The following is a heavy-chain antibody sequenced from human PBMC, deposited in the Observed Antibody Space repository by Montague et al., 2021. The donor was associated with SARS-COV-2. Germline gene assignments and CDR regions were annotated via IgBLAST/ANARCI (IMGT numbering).Heavy chain of an antibody. CDR2: TYYRYEWYS. D-gene: IGHD2-15*01. CDR3: ARAERGSCGDGNCYQYFFNY. V-gene: IGHV6-1*01. CDR1: GDSVATHRGT. J-gene: IGHJ4*02. Sequence: CAISGDSVATHRGTWNWVRLSPSRGLEWLGRTYYRYEWYSDYSVSVKSRISINPDTSKNQFSLQLNSVTPEDTAVYYCARAERGSCGDGNCYQYFFNYWGQGTLVTVSS.